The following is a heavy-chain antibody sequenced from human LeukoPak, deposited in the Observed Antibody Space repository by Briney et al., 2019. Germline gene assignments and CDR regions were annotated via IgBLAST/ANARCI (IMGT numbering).Heavy chain of an antibody. V-gene: IGHV3-30*03. CDR1: GFTFSSYG. Sequence: GGSLRLSCAASGFTFSSYGMHWVRQAPGKGLEWVAGSDKYYADSVKGRFTISRDISKNTLYPQMNSLRAEDTAVYYCARDPPPRFHWYFDLWGRGTLLTVSS. CDR2: SDK. J-gene: IGHJ2*01. D-gene: IGHD3-10*01. CDR3: ARDPPPRFHWYFDL.